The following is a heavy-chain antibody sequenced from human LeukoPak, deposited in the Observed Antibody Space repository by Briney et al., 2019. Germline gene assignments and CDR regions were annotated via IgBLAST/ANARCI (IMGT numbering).Heavy chain of an antibody. V-gene: IGHV4-59*08. CDR3: ARASDTTVTTGFDY. CDR1: GGSISSYY. CDR2: IYYSGST. J-gene: IGHJ4*02. Sequence: SETLSLTCTVSGGSISSYYWSWIRQPPGKGLEWIGYIYYSGSTNYNPSLKSRVTISVDTSKNQFSLKLSSVTAADTAVYYCARASDTTVTTGFDYWGQGTLVTVSS. D-gene: IGHD4-17*01.